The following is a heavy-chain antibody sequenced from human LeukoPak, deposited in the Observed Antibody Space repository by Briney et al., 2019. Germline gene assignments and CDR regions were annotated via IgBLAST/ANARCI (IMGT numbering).Heavy chain of an antibody. J-gene: IGHJ4*02. CDR2: IYYSGNT. CDR3: ARDLGGIYFDY. V-gene: IGHV4-39*07. D-gene: IGHD1-26*01. CDR1: GGSTYSSSYY. Sequence: PSETLSLTCTVSGGSTYSSSYYWAWIRQPPGKGLEWIGSIYYSGNTYYNSPLKSRVTISVDTSKNQFSLKMSSVTAADTAVYYCARDLGGIYFDYWGQGTLVTVSS.